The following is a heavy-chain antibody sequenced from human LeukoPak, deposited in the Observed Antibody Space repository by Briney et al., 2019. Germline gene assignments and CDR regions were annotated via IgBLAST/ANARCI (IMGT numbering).Heavy chain of an antibody. Sequence: PSQTLSLTCTVSGGSISSGGNYWSWIRQHPGKGLEWIGYIYYTGSTNNNPSLKSRITLSVDTSKNQFSLRLSSVTAADTAVYYCARVLDSSGYPKGDNDAFDIWGQGTMVTVSS. CDR1: GGSISSGGNY. CDR2: IYYTGST. V-gene: IGHV4-31*03. J-gene: IGHJ3*02. D-gene: IGHD3-22*01. CDR3: ARVLDSSGYPKGDNDAFDI.